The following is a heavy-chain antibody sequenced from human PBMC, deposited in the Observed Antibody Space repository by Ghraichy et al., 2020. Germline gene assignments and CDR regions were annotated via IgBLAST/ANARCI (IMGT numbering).Heavy chain of an antibody. CDR1: GGSISGGDYS. CDR2: IYESGST. Sequence: SETLSLTCAVSGGSISGGDYSWNWIRQTPGKGLEWVGSIYESGSTFYNPSLTRRATLSVDRSKNQFSLKLRSVTAADTAVYYCAGAGRMAPAAGGVDPWGQGTLVTVSS. V-gene: IGHV4-30-2*01. CDR3: AGAGRMAPAAGGVDP. J-gene: IGHJ5*02. D-gene: IGHD2-2*01.